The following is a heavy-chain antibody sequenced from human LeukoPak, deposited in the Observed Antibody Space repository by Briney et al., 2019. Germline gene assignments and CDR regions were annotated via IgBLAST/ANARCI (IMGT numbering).Heavy chain of an antibody. D-gene: IGHD7-27*01. V-gene: IGHV1-46*01. CDR1: GYPFTQNY. CDR2: INLIPSGGSS. CDR3: ARAPRSWGFDY. Sequence: ASVKVSCKTSGYPFTQNYIHWLRQAPGQGLEWMGGINLIPSGGSSTYAQKFQGRVTVTKDMSTSTVFMDLSSLRSEDTAVYFCARAPRSWGFDYWGQGTLVTVSS. J-gene: IGHJ4*02.